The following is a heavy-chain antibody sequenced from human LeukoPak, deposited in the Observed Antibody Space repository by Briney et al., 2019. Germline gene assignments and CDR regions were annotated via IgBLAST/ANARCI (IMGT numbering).Heavy chain of an antibody. D-gene: IGHD6-13*01. CDR2: INPNSGGT. Sequence: ASVKVSCKASGYTFTGYYMHWVRQAPGQGREWMGWINPNSGGTNYAQKFQGRVIMTRDSSISTAYMELRRLRSDDAAVYYCTRGGIIAGSGDYFQLWGQGTLVTVSS. J-gene: IGHJ1*01. V-gene: IGHV1-2*02. CDR1: GYTFTGYY. CDR3: TRGGIIAGSGDYFQL.